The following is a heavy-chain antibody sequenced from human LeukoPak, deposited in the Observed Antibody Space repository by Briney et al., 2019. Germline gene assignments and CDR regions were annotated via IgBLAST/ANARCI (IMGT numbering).Heavy chain of an antibody. J-gene: IGHJ5*02. CDR3: ARDDYYDSSANNWFDP. CDR2: INPNSGGT. D-gene: IGHD3-22*01. CDR1: GYTFTGYY. Sequence: EASVKVSCKASGYTFTGYYMHWVRQAPGQGLEWMGWINPNSGGTNYAQKFQGRVTITADESTSTAYMELSSLRSEDTAVYYCARDDYYDSSANNWFDPWGQGTLVTVSS. V-gene: IGHV1-2*02.